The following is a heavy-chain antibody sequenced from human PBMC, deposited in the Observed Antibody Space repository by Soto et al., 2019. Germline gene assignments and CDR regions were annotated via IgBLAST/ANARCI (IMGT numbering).Heavy chain of an antibody. CDR1: GFSFSDYA. D-gene: IGHD6-13*01. J-gene: IGHJ4*02. V-gene: IGHV3-23*01. CDR2: ISESGGST. CDR3: AKRTPYSSGWYSPIFDY. Sequence: PGGSLRLSCAASGFSFSDYAMSWVRQAPGKGLEWVSVISESGGSTHYADSVRGRFTVSRDNSKNSLSLRMNSLRDEDTAVYFCAKRTPYSSGWYSPIFDYGGQGALVPSPQ.